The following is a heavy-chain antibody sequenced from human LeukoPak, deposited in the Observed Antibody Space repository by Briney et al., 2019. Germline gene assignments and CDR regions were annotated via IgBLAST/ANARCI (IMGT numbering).Heavy chain of an antibody. Sequence: GASVKVSCKASGGTSSSYAISWVRQAPGQGLEWMGGIIPIFGTANYAQKFQGRVTITADESTSTAYMELSSLRSEDTAVYYCARAPPYYDILTGYHDAFDIWSQGTMVTVSS. CDR1: GGTSSSYA. CDR3: ARAPPYYDILTGYHDAFDI. V-gene: IGHV1-69*01. D-gene: IGHD3-9*01. J-gene: IGHJ3*02. CDR2: IIPIFGTA.